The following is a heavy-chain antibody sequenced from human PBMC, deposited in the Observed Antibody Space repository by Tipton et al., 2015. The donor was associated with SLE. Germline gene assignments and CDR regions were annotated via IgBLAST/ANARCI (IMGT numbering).Heavy chain of an antibody. CDR2: IYSGGST. D-gene: IGHD2-15*01. CDR3: ARGGCSGGSCYPYYYGMDV. Sequence: TLSLTCTVSGGSISSGGYYWSWFRQHPGKGLGWIGRIYSGGSTNYNPSLKSRVTISEDTSKNQFSRKLSSVTAADTAVYYCARGGCSGGSCYPYYYGMDVWGPGTTVTVSS. CDR1: GGSISSGGYY. J-gene: IGHJ6*02. V-gene: IGHV4-61*02.